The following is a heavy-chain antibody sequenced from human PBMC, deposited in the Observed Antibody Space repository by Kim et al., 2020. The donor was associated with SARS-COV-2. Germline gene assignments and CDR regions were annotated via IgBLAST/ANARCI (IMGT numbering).Heavy chain of an antibody. Sequence: SETLSLTCAVYGGSFSGYHWTWIRQPPGKGLEWIGEIHYDGSANYNPSLESRVTISVDTSQKQFSLRLTSVTAADAAVYYCARGWRERWPPAPSWGKGT. CDR1: GGSFSGYH. V-gene: IGHV4-34*01. J-gene: IGHJ4*02. CDR2: IHYDGSA. D-gene: IGHD6-19*01. CDR3: ARGWRERWPPAPS.